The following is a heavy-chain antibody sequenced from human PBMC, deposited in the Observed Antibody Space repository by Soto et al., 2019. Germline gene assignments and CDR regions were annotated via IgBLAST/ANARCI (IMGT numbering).Heavy chain of an antibody. CDR1: GGSISSYY. D-gene: IGHD6-13*01. Sequence: ETLSLTCTVSGGSISSYYWSWIRQPPGKGLEWIGYIYYSGSTNYNPSLKSRVTISVDTSKNQFSLKLSSVTAADTAVYYCARGYIAAPFDYWGQGTLVTVSS. CDR3: ARGYIAAPFDY. CDR2: IYYSGST. J-gene: IGHJ4*02. V-gene: IGHV4-59*01.